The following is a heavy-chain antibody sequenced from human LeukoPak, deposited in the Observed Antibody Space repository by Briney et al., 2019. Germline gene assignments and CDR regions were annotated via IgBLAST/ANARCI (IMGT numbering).Heavy chain of an antibody. CDR3: ARDPRYSFRSDYYYYMDV. D-gene: IGHD5-18*01. CDR2: IYTSGST. J-gene: IGHJ6*03. V-gene: IGHV4-61*02. Sequence: SETLSLTCTVSGGSISSGSYYWSWIRQPAGKGLEWIGRIYTSGSTNYNPSLKSRVTISVDTSKNQFSLKLSSVTAGDTAVYYCARDPRYSFRSDYYYYMDVWGEGTTVTVSS. CDR1: GGSISSGSYY.